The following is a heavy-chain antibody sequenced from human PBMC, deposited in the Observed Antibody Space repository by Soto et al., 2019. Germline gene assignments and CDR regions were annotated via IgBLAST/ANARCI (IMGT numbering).Heavy chain of an antibody. V-gene: IGHV1-24*01. CDR3: ATAGGIAVAAKYYFDY. D-gene: IGHD6-19*01. J-gene: IGHJ4*02. CDR2: FDPEDAET. CDR1: GHTLIELP. Sequence: EASVKVSCKVSGHTLIELPMHWVRQAPGKGLEWMGGFDPEDAETIYAQKFQGRVTMTEDTSTDTAYIELSSLRSEDTAVYYCATAGGIAVAAKYYFDYWGRGTLVTVSS.